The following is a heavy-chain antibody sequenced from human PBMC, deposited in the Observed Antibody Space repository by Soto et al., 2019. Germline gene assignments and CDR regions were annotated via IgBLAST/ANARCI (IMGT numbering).Heavy chain of an antibody. CDR3: ACGYSSSSYYYYYYGMDV. CDR2: IYYSGST. CDR1: GGSISSSSYY. D-gene: IGHD6-6*01. Sequence: TSETLSLTCTVSGGSISSSSYYWGWIRQPPGKGLEWIGSIYYSGSTYYNPSLKSRVTISVDTSKNQFSLKLSSVTAADTAVYYCACGYSSSSYYYYYYGMDVWGQGTTVTVSS. J-gene: IGHJ6*02. V-gene: IGHV4-39*07.